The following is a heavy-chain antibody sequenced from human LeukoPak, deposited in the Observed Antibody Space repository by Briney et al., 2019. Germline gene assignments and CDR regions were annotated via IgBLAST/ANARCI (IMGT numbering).Heavy chain of an antibody. CDR2: IKQDGSEK. J-gene: IGHJ3*02. CDR3: ARVGGYAIQDAFDI. Sequence: GGSLRLSCAASGFTFNNYWMSWVRQAPGKGLEWVANIKQDGSEKYYVDSVKGRFTISRDNPKNSLYLQMYSLRAEDTAVYYCARVGGYAIQDAFDIWGQGTMVTVSS. CDR1: GFTFNNYW. D-gene: IGHD5-12*01. V-gene: IGHV3-7*03.